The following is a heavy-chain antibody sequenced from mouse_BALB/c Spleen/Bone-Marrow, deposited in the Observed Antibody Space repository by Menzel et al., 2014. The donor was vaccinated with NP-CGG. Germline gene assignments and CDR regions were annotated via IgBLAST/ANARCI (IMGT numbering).Heavy chain of an antibody. Sequence: QVQLQQSGAELMKPGASVKISCKATGYTFSTYWIEWVKQRPGHGLEWIGEVLPGSGSTNYNEKFKGKATFTADTSSNTAYIQLSSLTSEDSAVYYCARWGSSRAMDYWGQGTSVTVPS. CDR2: VLPGSGST. J-gene: IGHJ4*01. CDR3: ARWGSSRAMDY. V-gene: IGHV1-9*01. CDR1: GYTFSTYW. D-gene: IGHD3-1*01.